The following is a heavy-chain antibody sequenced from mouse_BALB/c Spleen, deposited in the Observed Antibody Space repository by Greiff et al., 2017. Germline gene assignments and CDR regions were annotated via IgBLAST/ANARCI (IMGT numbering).Heavy chain of an antibody. CDR1: GYAFTNYL. D-gene: IGHD4-1*01. J-gene: IGHJ4*01. V-gene: IGHV1-54*01. Sequence: QVQLQQSGAELVRPGTSVKVSCKASGYAFTNYLIEWVKQRPGQGLEWIGVINPGSGGTNYNEKFKGKATLTADKSSSTAYMQLSSLTSDDSAVYFCASLTGLYYYAMDYWGQGTSVTVSS. CDR2: INPGSGGT. CDR3: ASLTGLYYYAMDY.